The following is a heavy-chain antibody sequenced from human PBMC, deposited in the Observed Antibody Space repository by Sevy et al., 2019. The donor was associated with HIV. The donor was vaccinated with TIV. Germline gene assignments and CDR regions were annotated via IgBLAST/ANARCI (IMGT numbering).Heavy chain of an antibody. D-gene: IGHD3-10*01. Sequence: GGSLRLSCAASGFSFTSYWMSWVRQTPEKGLEWVANINQVGTEKNYVDSVKGRFTISRDNAKNSLYLQMNSLRAEDTAGYYCANKGGSRPNDAFDPWGQGTMVTVSS. V-gene: IGHV3-7*01. J-gene: IGHJ3*01. CDR2: INQVGTEK. CDR3: ANKGGSRPNDAFDP. CDR1: GFSFTSYW.